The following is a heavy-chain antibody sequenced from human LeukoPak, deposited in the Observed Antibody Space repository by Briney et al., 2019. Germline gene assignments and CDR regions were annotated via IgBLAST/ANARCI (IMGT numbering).Heavy chain of an antibody. V-gene: IGHV4-59*01. J-gene: IGHJ4*02. CDR2: IYYSGTT. CDR1: GGSISNYY. Sequence: PSETLSLTCTVSGGSISNYYWNWLRQPPGKGLEWIGYIYYSGTTKYNPSLKCRVTMSLDTSKKQFSLRLTSVTAADTAVYYCARGFDSKSTYFDYWGQGTLVTVSS. CDR3: ARGFDSKSTYFDY. D-gene: IGHD5-12*01.